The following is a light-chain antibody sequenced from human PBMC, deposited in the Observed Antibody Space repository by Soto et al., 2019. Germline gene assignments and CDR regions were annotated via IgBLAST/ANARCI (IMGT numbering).Light chain of an antibody. CDR2: GAS. CDR3: QQYGSSPRT. CDR1: QSVSSNY. Sequence: EIVLTQSPGTLSLSPGERATLSCRASQSVSSNYLTCYQQKPGQAPRLLIYGASSRATGIPVKFSGSGSGTDFTLTISRLGPEDFAVHYCQQYGSSPRTFGQGTKVEIK. V-gene: IGKV3-20*01. J-gene: IGKJ1*01.